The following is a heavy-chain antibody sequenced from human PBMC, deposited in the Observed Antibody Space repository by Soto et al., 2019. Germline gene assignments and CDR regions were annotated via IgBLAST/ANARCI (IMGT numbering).Heavy chain of an antibody. J-gene: IGHJ4*02. CDR2: ISYDGSNK. CDR3: AKDRRPRVWLRLAMLCY. Sequence: GGSLRLSCAASGFTFSSYGMHWVRQAPGKGLEWVAVISYDGSNKYYADSVKGRFTISRDNSKNTLYLQMNSLRAEDTAVYYCAKDRRPRVWLRLAMLCYWGQGTLVTVSS. D-gene: IGHD5-12*01. CDR1: GFTFSSYG. V-gene: IGHV3-30*18.